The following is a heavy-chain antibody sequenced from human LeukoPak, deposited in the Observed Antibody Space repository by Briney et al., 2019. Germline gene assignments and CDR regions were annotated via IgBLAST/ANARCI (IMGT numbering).Heavy chain of an antibody. J-gene: IGHJ5*02. CDR1: GGSLNGYY. Sequence: SETLSLTCAVYGGSLNGYYWGWIRQPPGKRLEWIGEIDHSGSTQYNPSLKSRVTISLDTSKKQFSLKLTSLTAADTAFYYCARYGMAAEGIWWFDPWGQGTLVTVSS. D-gene: IGHD6-13*01. CDR2: IDHSGST. CDR3: ARYGMAAEGIWWFDP. V-gene: IGHV4-34*01.